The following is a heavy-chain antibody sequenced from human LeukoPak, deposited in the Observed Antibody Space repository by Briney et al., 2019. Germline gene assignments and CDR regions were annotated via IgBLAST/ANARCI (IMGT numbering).Heavy chain of an antibody. Sequence: SVKDSCKASGGTFSSYAISWVRQAPGQGLEWMGGIIPIFGTANYAQKFQGRVTITTDESTSTAYMELSSLRSEDTAVYYCARGPLRFCSSTSCYIHYYYYMDVWGKGTTVTVSS. CDR3: ARGPLRFCSSTSCYIHYYYYMDV. V-gene: IGHV1-69*05. CDR2: IIPIFGTA. CDR1: GGTFSSYA. D-gene: IGHD2-2*01. J-gene: IGHJ6*03.